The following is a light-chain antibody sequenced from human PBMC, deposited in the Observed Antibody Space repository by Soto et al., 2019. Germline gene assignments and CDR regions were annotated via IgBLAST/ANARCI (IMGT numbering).Light chain of an antibody. V-gene: IGKV1-5*01. CDR1: QRITYW. CDR2: DVF. Sequence: GDRVTITCRASQRITYWLAWYQQKPGRAPKLLIYDVFNLQSGVPSRFSGSGSGTEFTLTISSLQPDDSATYYCQQYHSFSFTFGQGTKLEIK. J-gene: IGKJ2*01. CDR3: QQYHSFSFT.